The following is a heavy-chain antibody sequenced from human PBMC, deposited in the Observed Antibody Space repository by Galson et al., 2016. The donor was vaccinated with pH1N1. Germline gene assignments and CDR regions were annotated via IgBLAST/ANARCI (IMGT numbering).Heavy chain of an antibody. V-gene: IGHV1-2*02. CDR2: INPNNGGT. D-gene: IGHD3-22*01. CDR1: GYTFTGYF. Sequence: SVKVSCKASGYTFTGYFMHWVRQAPGQGLEWMGWINPNNGGTNYAQKFQGRVTLTRDASISTAYMELRRLRSDDTAVYDCASGLYYDTSGYYPLDPWGQGTLVTVSS. J-gene: IGHJ5*02. CDR3: ASGLYYDTSGYYPLDP.